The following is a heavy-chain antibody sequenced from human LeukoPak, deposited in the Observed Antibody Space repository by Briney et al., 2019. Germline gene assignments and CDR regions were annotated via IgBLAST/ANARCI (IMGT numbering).Heavy chain of an antibody. CDR1: GGSISSYY. CDR2: IYYSGRT. Sequence: PSETLSLTCTVSGGSISSYYWSWIRQPPGKGLEWIGYIYYSGRTYYNPSLKSRVTISVDTSKNQFSLKLTSVPAADTAQYYCARDNHAYSYAFDIWGQGTMVTVSS. J-gene: IGHJ3*02. V-gene: IGHV4-59*12. D-gene: IGHD4-11*01. CDR3: ARDNHAYSYAFDI.